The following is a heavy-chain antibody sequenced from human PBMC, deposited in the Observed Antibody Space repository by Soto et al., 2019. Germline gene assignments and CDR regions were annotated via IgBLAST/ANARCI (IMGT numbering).Heavy chain of an antibody. Sequence: SETLSLTCAVYRGSLSGYFWSWIPPPPGKGLEWIGEINHSGSTNYNPSLKSRVTISVDTSKNQFSLKLSSVTAADTAVYYCASGLHRGVRHIYYYYGMDVWGQGTTVTVSS. CDR3: ASGLHRGVRHIYYYYGMDV. D-gene: IGHD3-10*01. V-gene: IGHV4-34*01. CDR1: RGSLSGYF. CDR2: INHSGST. J-gene: IGHJ6*02.